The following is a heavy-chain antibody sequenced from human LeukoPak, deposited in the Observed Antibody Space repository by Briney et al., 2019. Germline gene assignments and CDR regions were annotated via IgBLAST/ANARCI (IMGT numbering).Heavy chain of an antibody. CDR3: ARAQLWLRSGWFDP. D-gene: IGHD5-18*01. J-gene: IGHJ5*02. V-gene: IGHV4-61*05. Sequence: SETLSLTCTVSGGSISSSSYYWGWIRQPPGKGLEWIGYIYYSGSTNYNPSLKSRVTISVDTSKNQFSLKLSSVTAADTAVYYCARAQLWLRSGWFDPWGQGTLVTVSS. CDR2: IYYSGST. CDR1: GGSISSSSYY.